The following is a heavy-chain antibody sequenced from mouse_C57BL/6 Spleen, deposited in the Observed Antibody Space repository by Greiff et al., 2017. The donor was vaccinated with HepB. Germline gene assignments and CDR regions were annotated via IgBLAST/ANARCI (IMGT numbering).Heavy chain of an antibody. D-gene: IGHD2-1*01. Sequence: VQLQQPGAELVKPGASVTLSCKASGYTFTDYEMHWVKQTPVHGLEWIGAIDPETGGTAYNQKFKGKAILTADKSSSTAYMELRSLTSEDSAVYYCTNLLWYFDYWGQGTTLTVSS. CDR2: IDPETGGT. V-gene: IGHV1-15*01. CDR1: GYTFTDYE. J-gene: IGHJ2*01. CDR3: TNLLWYFDY.